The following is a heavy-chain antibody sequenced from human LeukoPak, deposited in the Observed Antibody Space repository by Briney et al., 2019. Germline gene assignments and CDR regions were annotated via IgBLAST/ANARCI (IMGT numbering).Heavy chain of an antibody. Sequence: SETLSLTCTVSGGSISSSSYYWGWIRQPPGKGLEWIGSIYYSGSTYYNPSLKSRVTISVDTSKNQFSLKLSSVTAADTAVYYCARGPQDTAMANNFDLWGRGTLVTVSS. V-gene: IGHV4-39*07. CDR1: GGSISSSSYY. CDR2: IYYSGST. J-gene: IGHJ2*01. CDR3: ARGPQDTAMANNFDL. D-gene: IGHD5-18*01.